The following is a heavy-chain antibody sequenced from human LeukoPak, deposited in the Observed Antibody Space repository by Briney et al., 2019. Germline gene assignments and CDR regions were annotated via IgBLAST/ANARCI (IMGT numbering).Heavy chain of an antibody. J-gene: IGHJ5*02. CDR3: ARDHQPPHSSGNNWLDP. Sequence: PSETLSLTCTVSGGSISSGSYYWSWIRQPAGKGLEWIGRIYTSGSTNYNPSLKSRVTMSVDTSKNQFSLKLSSVTAADTAVYYCARDHQPPHSSGNNWLDPWGQGTLVTVSS. CDR1: GGSISSGSYY. CDR2: IYTSGST. D-gene: IGHD3-22*01. V-gene: IGHV4-61*02.